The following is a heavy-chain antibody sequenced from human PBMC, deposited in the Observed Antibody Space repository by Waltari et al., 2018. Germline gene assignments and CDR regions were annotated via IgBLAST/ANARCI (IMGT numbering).Heavy chain of an antibody. J-gene: IGHJ4*01. CDR2: SVVGSGNV. V-gene: IGHV1-58*01. CDR3: AADNHSWDYVPNFGY. CDR1: ACTVNRPA. Sequence: QMQLVQSGPEAKKPGTSVKVSCKASACTVNRPAVQWVRKERGQRLEGTGCSVVGSGNVNDAQKFQGEDAITRNMSTSTAYMELNSLMSEGTAVYYCAADNHSWDYVPNFGYWGQGTLVTVSS. D-gene: IGHD1-7*01.